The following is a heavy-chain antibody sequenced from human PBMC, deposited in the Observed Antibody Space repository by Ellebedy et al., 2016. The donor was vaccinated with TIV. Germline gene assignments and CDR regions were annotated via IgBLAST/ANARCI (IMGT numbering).Heavy chain of an antibody. D-gene: IGHD6-25*01. CDR1: GVIFSGSY. V-gene: IGHV3-11*01. CDR2: ISPSSDAI. CDR3: TRDYERLHFDY. Sequence: PGGSLRLSCVVSGVIFSGSYMSWIRQAPGKGLEWISYISPSSDAIYYADSVKGRLTISRDNARNSLSLQMSSLRAEDTAIYYCTRDYERLHFDYWGQGTLVTVSS. J-gene: IGHJ4*02.